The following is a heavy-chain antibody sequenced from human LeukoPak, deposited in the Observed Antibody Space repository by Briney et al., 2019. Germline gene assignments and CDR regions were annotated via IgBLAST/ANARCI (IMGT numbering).Heavy chain of an antibody. CDR3: ARDGERGELSLYMDY. J-gene: IGHJ4*02. CDR2: INPNSGGT. Sequence: AASVKVSCKASGYTFTGYYMHWVRQAPGQGLEWMGWINPNSGGTNYAQKFQGRVTMTRDTSISTAYMELSRLRSDDTAVYYCARDGERGELSLYMDYWGQGTLVTVSS. CDR1: GYTFTGYY. V-gene: IGHV1-2*02. D-gene: IGHD3-16*02.